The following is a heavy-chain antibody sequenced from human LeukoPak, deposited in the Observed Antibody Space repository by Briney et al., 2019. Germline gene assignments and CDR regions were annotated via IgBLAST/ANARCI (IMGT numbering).Heavy chain of an antibody. Sequence: GRSLRLSCAASGFTFSSYGMHWVRQAPGKGLEWVAVIWYDGSNKYYADSVKGRFTISRDNSKNTLYLQMNSLRAEDTAVYYCAREGHITMVRGVIIIGAFDIWGQGTMVTVSS. D-gene: IGHD3-10*01. CDR2: IWYDGSNK. CDR3: AREGHITMVRGVIIIGAFDI. CDR1: GFTFSSYG. V-gene: IGHV3-33*01. J-gene: IGHJ3*02.